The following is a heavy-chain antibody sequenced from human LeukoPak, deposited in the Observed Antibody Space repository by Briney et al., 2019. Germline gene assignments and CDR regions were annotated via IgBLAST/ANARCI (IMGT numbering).Heavy chain of an antibody. D-gene: IGHD2/OR15-2a*01. CDR1: GFTFSSYA. CDR3: AKGASTTYYLICAFDM. J-gene: IGHJ3*02. CDR2: ISGSGVST. Sequence: GGSLRVFCAASGFTFSSYAMSWVHQAPGKGLEWVSAISGSGVSTYYADSVKGRFTISRDNSKNTLYLQMNSLRAEDTAVYYCAKGASTTYYLICAFDMWGQGTVVTVSS. V-gene: IGHV3-23*01.